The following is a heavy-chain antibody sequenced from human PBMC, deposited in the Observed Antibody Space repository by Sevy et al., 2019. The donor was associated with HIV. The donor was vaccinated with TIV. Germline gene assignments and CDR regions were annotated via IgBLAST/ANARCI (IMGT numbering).Heavy chain of an antibody. D-gene: IGHD6-19*01. Sequence: ASVKVSCKASGGTFSSYGISWVRQAPGQGLEWMGGIIPILGTVNYAQKFQGRVTITADESTKTAYMELSSLRSEDTAGYCCARGGGNGWYYFDYWGQETLVTVSS. CDR2: IIPILGTV. J-gene: IGHJ4*02. V-gene: IGHV1-69*13. CDR1: GGTFSSYG. CDR3: ARGGGNGWYYFDY.